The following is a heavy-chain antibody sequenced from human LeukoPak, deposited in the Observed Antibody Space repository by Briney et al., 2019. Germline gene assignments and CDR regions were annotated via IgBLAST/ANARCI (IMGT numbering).Heavy chain of an antibody. J-gene: IGHJ4*02. CDR1: GGSIDSTNW. Sequence: SETLSLTCDVSGGSIDSTNWWNWIRQPPGKGLEWTGEINHSGSTNYNPSLKSRVTISVDTSKNQFSLKLSSVTAADTAVYYCAGRPLVYYGSGSYYNSMFDYWGQGTLVTVSS. V-gene: IGHV4/OR15-8*01. D-gene: IGHD3-10*01. CDR3: AGRPLVYYGSGSYYNSMFDY. CDR2: INHSGST.